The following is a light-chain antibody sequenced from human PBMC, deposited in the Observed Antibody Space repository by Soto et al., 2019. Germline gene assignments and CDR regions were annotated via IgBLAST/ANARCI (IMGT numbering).Light chain of an antibody. Sequence: QSVLTQPPSASGTPGQNVTISCSGSNSNIGSNTVSWYQQLPGRAPKLLLYNNIYRPPGVPDRFSGSKSGTSASLAISGLQSEDDADYYCLAWYDGLDDDVVFGGGTQLTVL. J-gene: IGLJ7*01. CDR3: LAWYDGLDDDVV. CDR1: NSNIGSNT. V-gene: IGLV1-44*01. CDR2: NNI.